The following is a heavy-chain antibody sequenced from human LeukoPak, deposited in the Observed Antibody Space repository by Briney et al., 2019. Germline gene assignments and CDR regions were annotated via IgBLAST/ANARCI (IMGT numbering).Heavy chain of an antibody. CDR1: GYTFTDYY. V-gene: IGHV1-2*02. CDR2: IHPNTGAT. D-gene: IGHD2-2*01. Sequence: ASVKVSCKTSGYTFTDYYLHWVRQAPGQGLEWVGWIHPNTGATHHAQKFQGRLTMTRDTSISTAYMELSRLSSDDTAVYYCARDSCSSTSCLSIDDYWGQGTLVTVSS. J-gene: IGHJ4*02. CDR3: ARDSCSSTSCLSIDDY.